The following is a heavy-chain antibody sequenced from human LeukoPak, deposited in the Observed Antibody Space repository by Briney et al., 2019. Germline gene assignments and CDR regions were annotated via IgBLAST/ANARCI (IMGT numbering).Heavy chain of an antibody. CDR2: INWNGGST. CDR3: ARVGYDSSGTLASPH. J-gene: IGHJ1*01. D-gene: IGHD3-22*01. V-gene: IGHV3-20*04. CDR1: GFTFDDYG. Sequence: GGSLRLSCAASGFTFDDYGMSWVRQAPGKGLEWVSGINWNGGSTGYADSVKGRFTISRDNAKNSLYLQMNSLRAEDTALYYCARVGYDSSGTLASPHWGQGTLVTVSS.